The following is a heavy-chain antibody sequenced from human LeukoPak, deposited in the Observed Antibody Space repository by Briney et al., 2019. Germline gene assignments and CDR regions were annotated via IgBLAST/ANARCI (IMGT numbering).Heavy chain of an antibody. J-gene: IGHJ4*02. CDR3: ARAKGYCSSNSCHTLDY. Sequence: TLSLTCTVFGGSISSGGHYWYWIRQHPGKGLEWLGYIYYSGSTHYNPSLKSRVTISIDTSRNQFTLKVSSVTAADTATYYCARAKGYCSSNSCHTLDYWGQGALVTVSS. CDR1: GGSISSGGHY. V-gene: IGHV4-31*03. CDR2: IYYSGST. D-gene: IGHD2-2*02.